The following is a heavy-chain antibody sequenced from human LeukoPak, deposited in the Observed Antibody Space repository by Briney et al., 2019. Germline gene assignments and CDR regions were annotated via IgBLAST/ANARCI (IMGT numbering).Heavy chain of an antibody. Sequence: GSLRLSCAASGFTFSSYNMNWVRQAPGKGLEWVSSISSSSSYIYYADSVKGRFTISRDNAKNSLYLQMNSLRAEDTAVYYCARRGSSSWYGNWFDPWGQGTLVTVSS. J-gene: IGHJ5*02. CDR1: GFTFSSYN. CDR3: ARRGSSSWYGNWFDP. V-gene: IGHV3-21*01. D-gene: IGHD6-13*01. CDR2: ISSSSSYI.